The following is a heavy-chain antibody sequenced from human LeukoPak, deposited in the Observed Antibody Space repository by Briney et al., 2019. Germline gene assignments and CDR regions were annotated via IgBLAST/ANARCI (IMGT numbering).Heavy chain of an antibody. CDR2: ISWNSGGI. V-gene: IGHV3-9*01. Sequence: PGGSLRLSCAASGFTFDDYAMHWVRQAPGKGLEWVSGISWNSGGIGYADSVKGRFTISRDNAKNSLYLQMNSLRAEDTALYYCARAGGFTAEYYFDYWGQGTLVTVSS. D-gene: IGHD3-16*01. CDR1: GFTFDDYA. J-gene: IGHJ4*02. CDR3: ARAGGFTAEYYFDY.